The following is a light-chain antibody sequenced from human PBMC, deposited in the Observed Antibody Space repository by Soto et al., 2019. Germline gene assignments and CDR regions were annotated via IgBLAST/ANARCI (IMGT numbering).Light chain of an antibody. CDR3: QQYYTWPT. CDR2: AAS. CDR1: QSIGSN. Sequence: EIVMTQSPATLSASPGERATLSCRASQSIGSNVAWYQQKPGQAPRLLMHAASTRATDFPARFSGSGSGTECTLTNSSLQPEDFALDYCQQYYTWPTFGPGTKVDIK. V-gene: IGKV3-15*01. J-gene: IGKJ3*01.